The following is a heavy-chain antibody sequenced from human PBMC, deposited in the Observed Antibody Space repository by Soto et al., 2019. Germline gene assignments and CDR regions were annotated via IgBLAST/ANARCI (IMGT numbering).Heavy chain of an antibody. V-gene: IGHV3-30*03. J-gene: IGHJ6*01. D-gene: IGHD6-19*01. CDR1: GFTFSSYG. Sequence: PGGSLRLSCAASGFTFSSYGMHWVRQAPGKGLEWVAVISYDGSNKYYADSVKGRFTISRDNSKNTLYLQMNSLRAEDTAVYYCATDRNQWLVRDYYGMDVWGQGTTVTVSS. CDR3: ATDRNQWLVRDYYGMDV. CDR2: ISYDGSNK.